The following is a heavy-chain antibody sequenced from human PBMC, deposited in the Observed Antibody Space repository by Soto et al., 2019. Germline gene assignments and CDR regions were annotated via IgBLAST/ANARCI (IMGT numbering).Heavy chain of an antibody. CDR2: IYHSGST. CDR1: GYSISSGYY. D-gene: IGHD3-3*01. CDR3: ARDHVDPNYDFWSGYYPYYYGMDV. V-gene: IGHV4-38-2*02. Sequence: SETLSLTCAVSGYSISSGYYWGWIRQPPGKGLEWIGSIYHSGSTYYNPSLKSRVTISVDTSKNQFSLKLSSVTAADTAVYYCARDHVDPNYDFWSGYYPYYYGMDVWGQGTTVTVSS. J-gene: IGHJ6*02.